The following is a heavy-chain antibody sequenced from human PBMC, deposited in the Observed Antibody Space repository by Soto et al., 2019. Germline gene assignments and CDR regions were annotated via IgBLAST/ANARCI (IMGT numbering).Heavy chain of an antibody. V-gene: IGHV3-7*03. CDR3: SRENWFQDY. CDR2: INKDGSKQ. J-gene: IGHJ4*02. Sequence: GGPLRLSCAASGFTFTAYYMTWVRQVPGKGLEWVASINKDGSKQYYVDSVKGRFTISRDNAMNSLYLQMNSLRAGDTALYYCSRENWFQDYWGQGTLVTVSS. CDR1: GFTFTAYY. D-gene: IGHD3-10*01.